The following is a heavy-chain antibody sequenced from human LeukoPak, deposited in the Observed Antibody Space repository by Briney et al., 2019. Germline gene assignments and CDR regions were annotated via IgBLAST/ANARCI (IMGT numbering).Heavy chain of an antibody. CDR1: GFTFSSYE. Sequence: GGSLRLSCAASGFTFSSYEMNWVRQAPGKGLEWVSYISSSGSTIYDADSVKGRFTISRDNAKNSLYLQMNSLRAEDTAVYYCARESKGYGDYYFDYWGQGTLVTVSS. D-gene: IGHD4-17*01. CDR3: ARESKGYGDYYFDY. V-gene: IGHV3-48*03. J-gene: IGHJ4*02. CDR2: ISSSGSTI.